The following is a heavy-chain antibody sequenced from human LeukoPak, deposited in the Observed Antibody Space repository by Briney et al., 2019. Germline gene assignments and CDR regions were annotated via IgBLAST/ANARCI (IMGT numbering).Heavy chain of an antibody. CDR1: GGSFTGYY. CDR3: ASTGVVVVPAAPARAYGY. D-gene: IGHD2-2*01. CDR2: INHSGST. J-gene: IGHJ4*02. V-gene: IGHV4-34*01. Sequence: SETLSLTCAVYGGSFTGYYWSWIRQPPGKGLEWIGEINHSGSTNYNPSLKSRVTISVDTSKNQFSLKLSSVTAADTAVYYCASTGVVVVPAAPARAYGYWGQGTLVTVSS.